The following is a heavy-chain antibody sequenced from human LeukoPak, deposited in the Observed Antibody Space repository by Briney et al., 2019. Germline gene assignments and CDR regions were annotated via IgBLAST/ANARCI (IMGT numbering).Heavy chain of an antibody. CDR3: ARVVGGWYALFYYYYYMDV. J-gene: IGHJ6*03. V-gene: IGHV1-69*06. D-gene: IGHD6-19*01. CDR1: GYTFTSHG. Sequence: SVKVSCKASGYTFTSHGISWVRQAPGQGLEWMGGIIPIFGTANYAQKFQGRVTITADKSTSTAYMELSSLRSEDTAVYYCARVVGGWYALFYYYYYMDVWGKGTTVTVSS. CDR2: IIPIFGTA.